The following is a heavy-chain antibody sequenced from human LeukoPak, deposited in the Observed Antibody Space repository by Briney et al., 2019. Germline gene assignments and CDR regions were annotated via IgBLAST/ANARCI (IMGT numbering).Heavy chain of an antibody. CDR3: TRDRGAYNLYDY. CDR1: GFTFGDCA. V-gene: IGHV3-49*03. J-gene: IGHJ4*02. Sequence: GGSLRLSCTASGFTFGDCAMSWIRQAPGKGLEWVGFIRSKAYGETADYAASVKGRFTISRDDSKAIAYLQMNSLKTEDTAVYHRTRDRGAYNLYDYWGQGTLVTVSS. D-gene: IGHD1-1*01. CDR2: IRSKAYGETA.